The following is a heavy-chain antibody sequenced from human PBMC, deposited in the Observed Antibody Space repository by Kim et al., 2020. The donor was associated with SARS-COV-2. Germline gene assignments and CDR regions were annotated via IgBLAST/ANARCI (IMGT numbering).Heavy chain of an antibody. D-gene: IGHD6-6*01. CDR1: GFTFSSYG. V-gene: IGHV3-30*18. Sequence: GGSLRLSCAASGFTFSSYGMHWVRQAPGKGLEWVAVISYDGSNKYYADSVKGRFTISRDNSKNTLYLQMNSLRAEDTAVYYCAKSIFRIAARGYFDYWGQGTLVTVSS. CDR3: AKSIFRIAARGYFDY. J-gene: IGHJ4*02. CDR2: ISYDGSNK.